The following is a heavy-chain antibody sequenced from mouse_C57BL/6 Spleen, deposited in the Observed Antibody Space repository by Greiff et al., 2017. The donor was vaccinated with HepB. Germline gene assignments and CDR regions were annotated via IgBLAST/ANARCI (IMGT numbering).Heavy chain of an antibody. Sequence: VKLVESGPELVKPGASVKISCKASGYAFSSSWMNWVKQRPGKGLEWIGRIYPGDGDTNYNGKFKGKATLTADKSSSTAYMQISSLTSEDSAVYFCARNYGSFYAMDYWGQGTSVTVSS. CDR1: GYAFSSSW. D-gene: IGHD1-1*01. V-gene: IGHV1-82*01. CDR3: ARNYGSFYAMDY. CDR2: IYPGDGDT. J-gene: IGHJ4*01.